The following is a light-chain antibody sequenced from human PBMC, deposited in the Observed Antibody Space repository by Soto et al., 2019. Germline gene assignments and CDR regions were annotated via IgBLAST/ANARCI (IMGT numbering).Light chain of an antibody. CDR3: SLYTSSSTLL. Sequence: QSALTQPPSVSGSPGQSVTISCTGTSSDVGSYNRVSWYQQPPGTAPKLMIYEVSNRPSGVPDRFSGSKPGNTASLIISGHQAEDEADYYCSLYTSSSTLLFGGGSKLTVL. CDR2: EVS. J-gene: IGLJ2*01. V-gene: IGLV2-18*01. CDR1: SSDVGSYNR.